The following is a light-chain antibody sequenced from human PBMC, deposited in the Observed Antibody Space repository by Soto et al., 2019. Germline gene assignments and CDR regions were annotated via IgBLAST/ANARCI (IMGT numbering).Light chain of an antibody. V-gene: IGLV3-1*01. CDR2: QDN. J-gene: IGLJ2*01. Sequence: SYELTQPPSVSVSPGQTASITCTGDKLGDKYVCWYQQRPGQSPMLVMYQDNKRPSGIPERFSGSNSGNTATLTISGTQALDEADYYCQAWDGSTMVFGGGTKVTVL. CDR1: KLGDKY. CDR3: QAWDGSTMV.